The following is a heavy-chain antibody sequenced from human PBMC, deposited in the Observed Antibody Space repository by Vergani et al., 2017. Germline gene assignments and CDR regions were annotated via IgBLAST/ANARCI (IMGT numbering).Heavy chain of an antibody. CDR1: GFTFSSYA. V-gene: IGHV3-64D*06. CDR3: ANIAAPGPRGRGTGN. J-gene: IGHJ4*02. Sequence: EVQLVESGGGLVQPGGSLRLSCSTFGFTFSSYAMYWVRQAPGKGLEFVSSISTNGGTTYYADSVKGRFTISRDNSESTLHLQMTSIRAEDTAVYYCANIAAPGPRGRGTGNWGQGTLVTVSS. D-gene: IGHD6-13*01. CDR2: ISTNGGTT.